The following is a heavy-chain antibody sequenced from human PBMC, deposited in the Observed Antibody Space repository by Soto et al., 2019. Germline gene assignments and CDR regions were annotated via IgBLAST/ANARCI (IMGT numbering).Heavy chain of an antibody. D-gene: IGHD2-15*01. V-gene: IGHV6-1*01. J-gene: IGHJ4*02. Sequence: QSLTVTCGVSGEERSYIDVAGDWLKQSPWRGLEWLGRTYYRSKWYNEYAVSVGSRITINLDTSKNQFSLQLNSVTPEDTAVYYCARGRWSTFDYLVQRPQVPV. CDR2: TYYRSKWYN. CDR3: ARGRWSTFDY. CDR1: GEERSYIDVA.